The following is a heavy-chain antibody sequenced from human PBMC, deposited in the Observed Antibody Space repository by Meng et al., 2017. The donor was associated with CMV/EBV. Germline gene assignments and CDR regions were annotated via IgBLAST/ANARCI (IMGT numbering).Heavy chain of an antibody. CDR2: ISSSSSTI. D-gene: IGHD6-13*01. J-gene: IGHJ4*02. CDR1: GFTFSSYS. CDR3: AKRFSLQSLGSSWYVRDY. Sequence: GGSLRLSCAASGFTFSSYSMNWVRQAPGKGLEWVSYISSSSSTIYYADSVKGRFTISRDNAKNTLYLQMNSLRAEDTAVYYCAKRFSLQSLGSSWYVRDYWGQGTLVTVSS. V-gene: IGHV3-48*04.